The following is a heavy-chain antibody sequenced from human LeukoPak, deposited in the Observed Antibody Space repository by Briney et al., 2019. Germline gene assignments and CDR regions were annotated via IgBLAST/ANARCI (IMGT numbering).Heavy chain of an antibody. Sequence: ASVKVSCKASGGTFSSYAINWVRQATGQGLEWMGWMNPNSGNTGYAQKFQGRVTMTRNTSISTAYMELSSLRSEDTAVYYCARESRYGGNSGNYYYGMDVWGQGTTVTVSS. CDR3: ARESRYGGNSGNYYYGMDV. CDR1: GGTFSSYA. J-gene: IGHJ6*02. D-gene: IGHD4-23*01. V-gene: IGHV1-8*02. CDR2: MNPNSGNT.